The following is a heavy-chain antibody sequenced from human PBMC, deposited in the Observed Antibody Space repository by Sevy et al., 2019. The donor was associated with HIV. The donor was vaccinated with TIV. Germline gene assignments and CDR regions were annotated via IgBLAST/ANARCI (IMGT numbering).Heavy chain of an antibody. CDR2: IIPILGIV. CDR1: GGTFSSYG. J-gene: IGHJ4*02. CDR3: ARGGGNGWYYFDY. V-gene: IGHV1-69*10. D-gene: IGHD6-19*01. Sequence: SVKVSCKASGGTFSSYGISWVRQAPGQGLEWMGGIIPILGIVNYAQKFQGRVTITADKSTKTAYMELSSLRSEDTAVYYCARGGGNGWYYFDYWGQETLVTVSS.